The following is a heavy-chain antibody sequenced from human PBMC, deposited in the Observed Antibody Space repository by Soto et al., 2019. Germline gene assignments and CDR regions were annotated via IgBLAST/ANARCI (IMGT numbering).Heavy chain of an antibody. CDR1: GFSVSTSGVG. Sequence: QITLKESGPTLVKPTQTLTLTCTFSGFSVSTSGVGVAWIRQSPGKALEWLALIYWDNDKRYRPFLQSRVTITKDTSQNRVLLTMPNMDPVDTAKYCCPHKGGRGAGMGCWGQGTTVTVSS. CDR2: IYWDNDK. V-gene: IGHV2-5*02. CDR3: PHKGGRGAGMGC. D-gene: IGHD1-26*01. J-gene: IGHJ6*02.